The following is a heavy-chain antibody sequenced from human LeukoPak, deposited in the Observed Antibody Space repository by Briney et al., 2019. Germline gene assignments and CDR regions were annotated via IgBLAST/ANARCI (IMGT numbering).Heavy chain of an antibody. V-gene: IGHV1-69*01. CDR3: ARDLEYSYGYGGTLGY. D-gene: IGHD5-18*01. J-gene: IGHJ4*02. Sequence: GSSVKVSCKASGGTFSSYAISWVRQAPGQGLEWMGGIIPIFGTANYAQKFQGRVTITADESTSTAYMELSSLRSEDTAVYYCARDLEYSYGYGGTLGYWGQGTLVTVSS. CDR2: IIPIFGTA. CDR1: GGTFSSYA.